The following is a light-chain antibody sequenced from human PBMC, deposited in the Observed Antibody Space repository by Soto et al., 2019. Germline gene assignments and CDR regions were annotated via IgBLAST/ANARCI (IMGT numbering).Light chain of an antibody. J-gene: IGKJ4*01. CDR1: QSINNW. Sequence: DIQMTQSPSTLSASEGDRVTITCRASQSINNWLAWYQQKPGKAPKLLISKASNLKTGVPSRFSGNGSGTEFTLTISSLQPDDFASYYCQQYESYPFTFGGGTKVEI. CDR2: KAS. V-gene: IGKV1-5*03. CDR3: QQYESYPFT.